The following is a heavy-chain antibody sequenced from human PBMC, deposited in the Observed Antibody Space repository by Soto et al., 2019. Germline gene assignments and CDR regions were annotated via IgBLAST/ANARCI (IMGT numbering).Heavy chain of an antibody. J-gene: IGHJ6*02. CDR1: GGSISSGGYY. D-gene: IGHD6-6*01. V-gene: IGHV4-31*02. CDR3: AREYSSSSGNYGMDV. CDR2: IYYSGST. Sequence: ASETLSLTCTVSGGSISSGGYYGSGNPQHPGKGLEWIGYIYYSGSTYYNPSLKSRVTISVDTSKNQFSLQLSSVTAADTAVYYCAREYSSSSGNYGMDVWGQGTTVTVSS.